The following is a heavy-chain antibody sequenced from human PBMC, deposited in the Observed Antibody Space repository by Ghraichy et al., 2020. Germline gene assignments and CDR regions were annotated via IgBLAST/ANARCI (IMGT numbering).Heavy chain of an antibody. CDR1: GFTFSSQW. D-gene: IGHD3-22*01. V-gene: IGHV3-74*01. CDR3: ARGPYDDSSGTAYY. CDR2: INGDGSNT. J-gene: IGHJ4*02. Sequence: GGSLRLSCAASGFTFSSQWMYWVRQAPGKGLVWVSRINGDGSNTNYADSVKGRFTISRDNAKNTLYLQMDSLKAEDTAVYYCARGPYDDSSGTAYYWGQGTLVTVSS.